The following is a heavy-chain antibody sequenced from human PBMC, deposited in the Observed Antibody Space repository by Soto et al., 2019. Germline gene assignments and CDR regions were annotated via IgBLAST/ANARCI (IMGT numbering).Heavy chain of an antibody. J-gene: IGHJ5*02. V-gene: IGHV1-3*05. CDR1: GYTFTSYT. CDR2: INAGNGNT. D-gene: IGHD1-7*01. Sequence: QVQLVQSGAEEKKPGASVMVSCKASGYTFTSYTMHWVRQAPGQRLEWMGWINAGNGNTKYSQKFQGRVTVTRDTSAGTAYMELSRLRSEDTAVYYCASEPWNYVSGWFDPWGQGTLVTVSS. CDR3: ASEPWNYVSGWFDP.